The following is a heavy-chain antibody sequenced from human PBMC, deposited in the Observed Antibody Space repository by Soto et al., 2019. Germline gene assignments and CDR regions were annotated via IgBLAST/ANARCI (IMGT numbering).Heavy chain of an antibody. CDR3: ARETMSRGVKE. D-gene: IGHD3-10*01. CDR2: SYYSGST. V-gene: IGHV4-30-4*01. CDR1: GGSISSGDYY. Sequence: QVQLQESGPGLVKPSQTLSLTCTVSGGSISSGDYYWRWIRQPPGNGLEWIGYSYYSGSTYYNPSLKSRVTISVDTSKNQFSLKLSSVTAADTAVYYCARETMSRGVKEWGQGTLVTVSS. J-gene: IGHJ4*02.